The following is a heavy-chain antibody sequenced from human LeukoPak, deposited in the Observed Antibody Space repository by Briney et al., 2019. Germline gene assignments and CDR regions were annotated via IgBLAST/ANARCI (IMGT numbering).Heavy chain of an antibody. CDR2: ISSNGGST. J-gene: IGHJ4*02. Sequence: GESLRLSCSASQFTFINYAMHWVRQPPAKGLEYVCSISSNGGSTYYADSVKGRFTITRDNSKNTLYLQMSSLRAEDTAVYYCVKDKGGYYYGSGSYYTDWGQGTLVTVSS. D-gene: IGHD3-10*01. CDR1: QFTFINYA. CDR3: VKDKGGYYYGSGSYYTD. V-gene: IGHV3-64D*06.